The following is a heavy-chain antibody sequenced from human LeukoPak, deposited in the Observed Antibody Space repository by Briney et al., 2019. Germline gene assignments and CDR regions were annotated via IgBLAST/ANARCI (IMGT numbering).Heavy chain of an antibody. J-gene: IGHJ4*02. V-gene: IGHV3-7*05. D-gene: IGHD6-19*01. CDR2: INQAGSEK. CDR3: ARESNGWYTHFDY. Sequence: GGSLRLSCAASGFTFSSYWMSWVRQAPGKGLEWVANINQAGSEKYYVDSVKGRFTISGDNAKNSLYLQMNSLRAEDTAVYYCARESNGWYTHFDYWGQGTLVTVSS. CDR1: GFTFSSYW.